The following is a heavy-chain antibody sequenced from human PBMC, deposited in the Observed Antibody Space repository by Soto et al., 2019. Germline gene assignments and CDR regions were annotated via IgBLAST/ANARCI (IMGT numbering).Heavy chain of an antibody. V-gene: IGHV1-69*13. CDR3: ASGRDGYNLYYYYGMDV. CDR2: IIPIFGTA. J-gene: IGHJ6*02. CDR1: GGTFSSYA. D-gene: IGHD5-12*01. Sequence: GASVKVSCKASGGTFSSYAISWVRQAPGQGLEWMGGIIPIFGTANYAQKFQGRVTITADESTSTAYMELSSLRSEDTAVYYCASGRDGYNLYYYYGMDVWGQGTTVTVSS.